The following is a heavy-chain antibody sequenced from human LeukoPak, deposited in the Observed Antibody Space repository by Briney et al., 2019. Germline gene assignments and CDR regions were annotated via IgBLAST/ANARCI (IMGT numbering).Heavy chain of an antibody. Sequence: GASVKVSCKASGYTFTDYYTHWVRQAPGQGLEWMGWINPKSGATKYAQKFQDRVTMTRDTSITTAYMELSSLRSEDTAVYYCARPGSSGYYNYYYYMDVWGKGTTVTVSS. V-gene: IGHV1-2*02. D-gene: IGHD3-22*01. CDR1: GYTFTDYY. J-gene: IGHJ6*03. CDR2: INPKSGAT. CDR3: ARPGSSGYYNYYYYMDV.